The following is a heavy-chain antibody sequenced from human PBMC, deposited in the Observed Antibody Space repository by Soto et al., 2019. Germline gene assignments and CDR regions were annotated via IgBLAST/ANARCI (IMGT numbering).Heavy chain of an antibody. CDR3: ARDKVYNSYYYGLDV. CDR2: ISRSSGDI. V-gene: IGHV3-48*02. J-gene: IGHJ6*02. Sequence: EVQLVESGGGFAQPGGSLRLSCVASGFTLSSYSMNWVRQAPGKGLEWVSAISRSSGDIYYADSVKGRFTISRDNAKDSLYLQMNSLRDEDTAVYYCARDKVYNSYYYGLDVWGQGTTVTVSS. CDR1: GFTLSSYS. D-gene: IGHD1-20*01.